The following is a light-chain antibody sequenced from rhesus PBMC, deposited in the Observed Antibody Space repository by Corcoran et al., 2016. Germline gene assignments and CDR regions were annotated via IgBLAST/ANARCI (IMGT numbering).Light chain of an antibody. V-gene: IGKV4-1*01. J-gene: IGKJ3*01. CDR1: QSLLYSSNNKNY. CDR2: WAS. Sequence: DIVMTQSPDSLAVSLGERVTINCKSSQSLLYSSNNKNYLAWYQQKPGQAPKLLFYWASTRESGVPNRFSGSGSVTDFTLAISGLQAEDVAFYYCQQSYSSPFPFSPGTKLDIK. CDR3: QQSYSSPFP.